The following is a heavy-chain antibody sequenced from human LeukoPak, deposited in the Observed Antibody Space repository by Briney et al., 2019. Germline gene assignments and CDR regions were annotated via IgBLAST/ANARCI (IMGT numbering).Heavy chain of an antibody. V-gene: IGHV4-31*03. Sequence: PSQTLSLTCTVSGGSISSGGFYWSWIRQHPGKGLEWIGYIYYSGSTYYNPSLKSRVTISVDTSKNQFSLKLSSVTAADTAVYYCARDGRRYNWNYADAFDIWGQGTMVTVSS. J-gene: IGHJ3*02. CDR3: ARDGRRYNWNYADAFDI. CDR2: IYYSGST. CDR1: GGSISSGGFY. D-gene: IGHD1-7*01.